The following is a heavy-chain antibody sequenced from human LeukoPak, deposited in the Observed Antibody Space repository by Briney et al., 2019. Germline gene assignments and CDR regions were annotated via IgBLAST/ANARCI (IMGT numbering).Heavy chain of an antibody. CDR2: IYHSGST. V-gene: IGHV4-30-2*01. CDR3: ARGRFSGYHHYYGMDV. CDR1: GGSISSGGYS. J-gene: IGHJ6*02. D-gene: IGHD3-22*01. Sequence: SQTLSLTCAVSGGSISSGGYSWSWIRQPPGKGLEWIGYIYHSGSTNYNPSLKSRVTISVDTSKNQFSLKLSSVTAADTAVYYCARGRFSGYHHYYGMDVWGQGTTVTVSS.